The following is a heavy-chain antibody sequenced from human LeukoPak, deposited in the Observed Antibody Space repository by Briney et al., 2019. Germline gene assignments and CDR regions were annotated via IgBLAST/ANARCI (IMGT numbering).Heavy chain of an antibody. Sequence: GGSLRLSCADSGFTFNNFWMSWVRQAPGKGLEWVANIKQDGGEKYYVDSVRGRFTISKDDARNSVNLQMNSLRVEDTAVYYCARSLGRFYYGMDVWGQGTTVTASS. D-gene: IGHD1-26*01. V-gene: IGHV3-7*03. CDR2: IKQDGGEK. J-gene: IGHJ6*02. CDR3: ARSLGRFYYGMDV. CDR1: GFTFNNFW.